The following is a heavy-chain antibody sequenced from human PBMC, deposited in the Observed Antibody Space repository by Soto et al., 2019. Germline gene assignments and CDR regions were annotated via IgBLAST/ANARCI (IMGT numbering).Heavy chain of an antibody. V-gene: IGHV4-59*08. CDR1: GGSISSYY. Sequence: PSETLSLTCTVSGGSISSYYWSWIRQPPGKGLEWIGYIYYSGSTNYNPSLKSRVTISVDTSKNQFSLKLSSVTAADTAVYYCARQAGMQYQLLVPYYYYYYMDVWGKGTTVTVSS. CDR2: IYYSGST. CDR3: ARQAGMQYQLLVPYYYYYYMDV. J-gene: IGHJ6*03. D-gene: IGHD2-2*01.